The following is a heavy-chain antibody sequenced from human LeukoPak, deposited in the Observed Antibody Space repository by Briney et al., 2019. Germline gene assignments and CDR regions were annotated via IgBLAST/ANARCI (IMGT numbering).Heavy chain of an antibody. V-gene: IGHV3-74*01. CDR2: INSGGSST. D-gene: IGHD3-22*01. CDR1: GFTFSSYW. Sequence: GGSLRLSCAASGFTFSSYWMHWVRQAPGKGLVWVSRINSGGSSTSYADSVKGRFTISRDNAKNTLYLQMNSLRAEDTAVYYCARAPRYYYDSSGYPDYWGQGTLVTVSS. CDR3: ARAPRYYYDSSGYPDY. J-gene: IGHJ4*02.